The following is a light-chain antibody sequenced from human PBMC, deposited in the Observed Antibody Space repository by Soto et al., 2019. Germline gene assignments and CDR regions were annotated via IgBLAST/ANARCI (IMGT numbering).Light chain of an antibody. CDR2: DAS. CDR3: QQYNSYSPT. CDR1: QSISSW. Sequence: DIQMTQSPSTLSASVGDRVTITCRASQSISSWLAWYQQKPGKAPKLLIYDASSLESGVPSRFSGSGSGTKFTLTISSLQPDDFATYYCQQYNSYSPTFGQGTRWIS. V-gene: IGKV1-5*01. J-gene: IGKJ1*01.